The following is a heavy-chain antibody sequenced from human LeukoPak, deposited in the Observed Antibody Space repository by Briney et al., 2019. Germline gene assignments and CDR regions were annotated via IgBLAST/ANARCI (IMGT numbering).Heavy chain of an antibody. CDR2: ITTYNGNT. J-gene: IGHJ5*02. D-gene: IGHD3-10*01. CDR3: ARVYGSGSYYKGWFDP. Sequence: ASVKVSRKASGYTFTSYAISWVRQAPGQGLEWMGWITTYNGNTNYAQKLQGRVTMTTDTSTSTAYMELRSLRSDDTAMYYCARVYGSGSYYKGWFDPWGQGTLVTVSS. CDR1: GYTFTSYA. V-gene: IGHV1-18*01.